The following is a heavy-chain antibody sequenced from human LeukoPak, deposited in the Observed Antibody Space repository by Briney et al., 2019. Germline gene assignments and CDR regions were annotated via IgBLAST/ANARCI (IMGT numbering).Heavy chain of an antibody. Sequence: PSETLSLTCTVSGGSISSYYWSWIRQPPGKGLEWIGYIYYSGSTNYNPSLKSRVTISVDTSKNQFSLKLSSVTAADTAVYYCARVSGYNYVFNYFDYWGQGTLVIVSS. CDR3: ARVSGYNYVFNYFDY. CDR2: IYYSGST. CDR1: GGSISSYY. J-gene: IGHJ4*02. D-gene: IGHD5-24*01. V-gene: IGHV4-59*01.